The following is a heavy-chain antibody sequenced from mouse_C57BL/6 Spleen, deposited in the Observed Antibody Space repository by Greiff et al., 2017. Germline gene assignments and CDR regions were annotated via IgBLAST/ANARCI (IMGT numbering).Heavy chain of an antibody. Sequence: EVQLVESGGGLVKPGGSLKLSCAASGFTFSSYAMSWVRQTPEKRLEWVATISDGGSYTYYPDNVKGRFTISRDNAKNNLYLQMSHLKSEDTAMYYCARESGWLLYAMDYWGQGTSVTVSS. CDR1: GFTFSSYA. V-gene: IGHV5-4*01. CDR3: ARESGWLLYAMDY. CDR2: ISDGGSYT. D-gene: IGHD2-3*01. J-gene: IGHJ4*01.